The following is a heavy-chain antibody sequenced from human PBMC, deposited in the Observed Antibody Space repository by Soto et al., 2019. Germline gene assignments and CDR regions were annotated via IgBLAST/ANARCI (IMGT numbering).Heavy chain of an antibody. CDR2: ISGSGGST. J-gene: IGHJ3*02. D-gene: IGHD3-22*01. V-gene: IGHV3-23*01. CDR1: GFTFSSYA. Sequence: PGESLKISCAASGFTFSSYAMSWVRQAPGKGLEWVSAISGSGGSTYYAGSVKGRFTISRDNSKNTLYLQMNSLRAEDTAVYYCAKDHSSGPGPFDAFDIWGQGTMVTVSS. CDR3: AKDHSSGPGPFDAFDI.